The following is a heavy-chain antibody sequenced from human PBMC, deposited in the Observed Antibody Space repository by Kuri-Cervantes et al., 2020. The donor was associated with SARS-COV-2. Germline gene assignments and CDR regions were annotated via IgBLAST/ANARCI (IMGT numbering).Heavy chain of an antibody. D-gene: IGHD1-7*01. J-gene: IGHJ4*02. Sequence: GGSLRPSCAASGFTFSSYAMSWVRQAPGKGLEWVSAISGSGGSTYYADSVKGRFTISRDNSKNTLYLQMNSLRAEDTAVYYCAKQPRNKLELRFLESRYFDYWGQGTLVTVSS. CDR1: GFTFSSYA. CDR2: ISGSGGST. CDR3: AKQPRNKLELRFLESRYFDY. V-gene: IGHV3-23*01.